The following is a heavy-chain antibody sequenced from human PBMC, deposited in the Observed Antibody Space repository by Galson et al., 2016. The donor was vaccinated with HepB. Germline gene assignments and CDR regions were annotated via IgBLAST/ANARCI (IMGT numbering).Heavy chain of an antibody. D-gene: IGHD2-2*01. CDR1: GGSISSGSYY. Sequence: TLSLTCTVSGGSISSGSYYWSWIRQPAGKGLEWIGRIYTSGSTNYNPSLKSRVTISVDTSKNQFSLKLSSVTATDTAVYYCASSRLYDAFDIWGQGTMVTVSS. V-gene: IGHV4-61*02. J-gene: IGHJ3*02. CDR2: IYTSGST. CDR3: ASSRLYDAFDI.